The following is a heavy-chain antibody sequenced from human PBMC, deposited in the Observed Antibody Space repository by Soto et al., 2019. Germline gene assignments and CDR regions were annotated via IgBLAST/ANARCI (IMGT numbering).Heavy chain of an antibody. D-gene: IGHD3-3*01. J-gene: IGHJ4*02. CDR1: GYTFTSYA. Sequence: ASVKVSCKASGYTFTSYAMHWVRQAPGQRLEWMGWISAYNGNTNYAQKLQGRVTMTTDTSTSTAYMELRSLRSDDTAVYYCARAENYDFSYYWGQGTLVTVSS. CDR2: ISAYNGNT. CDR3: ARAENYDFSYY. V-gene: IGHV1-18*01.